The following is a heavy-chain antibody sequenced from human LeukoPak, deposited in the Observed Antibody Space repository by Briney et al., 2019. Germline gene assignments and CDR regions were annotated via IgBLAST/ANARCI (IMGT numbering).Heavy chain of an antibody. CDR3: ARVFSTVTTIDY. CDR2: INPNSGGT. J-gene: IGHJ4*02. CDR1: GYTFTGYY. V-gene: IGHV1-2*02. Sequence: SVKVSCKASGYTFTGYYMHWVRQAPGQGLEWMGWINPNSGGTNYAQKFQGRVTMTRDTSISTAYMELSRLRSDDTAVYYCARVFSTVTTIDYWGQGTLVTVSS. D-gene: IGHD4-17*01.